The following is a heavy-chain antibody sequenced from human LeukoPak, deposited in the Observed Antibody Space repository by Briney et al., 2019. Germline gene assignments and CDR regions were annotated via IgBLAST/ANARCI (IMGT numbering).Heavy chain of an antibody. D-gene: IGHD3-9*01. CDR3: AGEASYIILTAYSYSVY. CDR2: ISTHNGNT. J-gene: IGHJ4*02. Sequence: ASVEVSFKASGYTYTRYGISWVRQAPGQGLEWMGWISTHNGNTNYAQKFQGRVTMTTDTSTSTAYMQLRSLRSDDKAVYYCAGEASYIILTAYSYSVYWGQGTLVTVSS. CDR1: GYTYTRYG. V-gene: IGHV1-18*01.